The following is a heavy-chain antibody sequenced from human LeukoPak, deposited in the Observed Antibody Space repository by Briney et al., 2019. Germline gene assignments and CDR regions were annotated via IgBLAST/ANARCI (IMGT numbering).Heavy chain of an antibody. V-gene: IGHV3-23*01. CDR2: ISGSGGST. J-gene: IGHJ4*02. Sequence: PGGSLRLSCAASGFTFSSYAMSWVRQAPGKGLEWVSTISGSGGSTYYADSVKGRFTISRDNSKNTLYLQMNSLRAEDTAVYYCAKDRGKEVRGVDYFDYWGQGTLVTVSS. D-gene: IGHD3-10*01. CDR1: GFTFSSYA. CDR3: AKDRGKEVRGVDYFDY.